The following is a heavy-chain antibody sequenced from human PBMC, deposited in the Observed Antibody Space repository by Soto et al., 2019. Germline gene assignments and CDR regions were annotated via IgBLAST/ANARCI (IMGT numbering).Heavy chain of an antibody. CDR1: GFTFSNAW. D-gene: IGHD6-19*01. J-gene: IGHJ4*02. V-gene: IGHV3-48*01. CDR3: ARSSVWGSSGWYDY. CDR2: ISSSSSTI. Sequence: GGSLRLSCAASGFTFSNAWINWVRQAPGKGLEWVSYISSSSSTIYYADSVKGRFTISRDNAKNSLYLQMNSLRAEDTAVYYCARSSVWGSSGWYDYWGQGTLVTVSS.